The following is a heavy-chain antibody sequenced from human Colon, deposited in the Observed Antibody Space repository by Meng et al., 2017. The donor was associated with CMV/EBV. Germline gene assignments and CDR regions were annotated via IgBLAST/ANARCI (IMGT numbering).Heavy chain of an antibody. V-gene: IGHV2-5*02. CDR1: GFSFITDKAG. CDR3: VRRSYSGQDDY. J-gene: IGHJ4*02. D-gene: IGHD5-12*01. Sequence: QIPLKESVPPLLKPTQTLTLSCTFSGFSFITDKAGVGWIRHPPGKALEWLGFIYWDDDTRYSPSLKTRLTITRDTSKNQVILTMTNMDPADTATYYCVRRSYSGQDDYWGQGALVTVSS. CDR2: IYWDDDT.